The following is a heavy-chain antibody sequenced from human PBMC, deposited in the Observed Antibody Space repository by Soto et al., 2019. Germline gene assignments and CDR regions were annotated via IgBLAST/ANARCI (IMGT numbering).Heavy chain of an antibody. V-gene: IGHV3-30*09. J-gene: IGHJ4*02. CDR2: ISSDGNHK. CDR3: ARWEQPLFDY. Sequence: GGSLRLSCAASGFSVSAYTVHWVRQAPGKGLEWVAVISSDGNHKYYTDSVKGRFAISRDTSTNTVFLQTSSLGPEDTAVYYCARWEQPLFDYWGQGTLVTVSS. D-gene: IGHD1-1*01. CDR1: GFSVSAYT.